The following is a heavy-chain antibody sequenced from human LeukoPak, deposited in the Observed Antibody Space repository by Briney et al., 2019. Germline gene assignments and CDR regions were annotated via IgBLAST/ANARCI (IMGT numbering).Heavy chain of an antibody. CDR1: RGSISSSNHY. CDR2: IHYGGST. Sequence: KPSETLSLTCTVPRGSISSSNHYWGWIRQPPGKGLEWIVNIHYGGSTNYNPSLKSRVTVSVDTSRNQFSLKLNSVTAADTAVYYCARSGFGSGTYAYYGMDVWGQGTTVTVSS. CDR3: ARSGFGSGTYAYYGMDV. V-gene: IGHV4-39*01. J-gene: IGHJ6*02. D-gene: IGHD3-10*01.